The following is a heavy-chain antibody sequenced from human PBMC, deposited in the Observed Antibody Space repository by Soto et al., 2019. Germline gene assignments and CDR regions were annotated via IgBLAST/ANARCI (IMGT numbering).Heavy chain of an antibody. CDR2: INSDGSST. CDR1: GFTFSSYW. Sequence: PGGSLRLSCAASGFTFSSYWMHWVRQAPGKGLVWVSRINSDGSSTSYADSVKGRFTISRDNAKNTLYLQMNSLRAEDTAVYYCARVDIVVVPATFYYYGMDVWGQGTTVPVS. V-gene: IGHV3-74*01. CDR3: ARVDIVVVPATFYYYGMDV. D-gene: IGHD2-2*03. J-gene: IGHJ6*02.